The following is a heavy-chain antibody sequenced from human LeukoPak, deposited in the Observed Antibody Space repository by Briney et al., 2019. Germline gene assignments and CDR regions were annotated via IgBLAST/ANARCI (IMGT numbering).Heavy chain of an antibody. Sequence: ASVKVSCKASGNTFSNYGFSWVRQAPGQELEWMGWISANNGNTDYAQNFQGRVTLTTDTSTGIAYMELRSLTSDDTAVYYCARDVGVTRFDPWGQGTLVTVSS. CDR1: GNTFSNYG. D-gene: IGHD3-22*01. CDR3: ARDVGVTRFDP. J-gene: IGHJ5*02. V-gene: IGHV1-18*01. CDR2: ISANNGNT.